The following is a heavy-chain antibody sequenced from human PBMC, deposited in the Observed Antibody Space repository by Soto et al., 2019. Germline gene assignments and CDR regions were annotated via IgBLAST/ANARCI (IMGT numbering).Heavy chain of an antibody. J-gene: IGHJ3*02. D-gene: IGHD4-17*01. CDR1: GFTFSDHY. CDR2: IKDKANSYTT. V-gene: IGHV3-72*01. CDR3: ARGNPYGDYIMGAFDI. Sequence: EEQLVESGGGLVQPGGSLRLSCAASGFTFSDHYMDWVRQAPGKGLEWVGRIKDKANSYTTEYAASVKGRFTISRDDSKISLYLQMKSLKTEDTAVYYCARGNPYGDYIMGAFDIWGQGTIVTVSS.